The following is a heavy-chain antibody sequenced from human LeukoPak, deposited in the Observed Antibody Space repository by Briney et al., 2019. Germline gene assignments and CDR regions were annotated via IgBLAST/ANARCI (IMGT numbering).Heavy chain of an antibody. CDR3: ARDIGGDTDGRASYWFAP. CDR1: GGSIRSHS. Sequence: SETLSLTCTVSGGSIRSHSWHWIRQSPGKGPEWIGSINYFGTTTYKPSLKSRVTLSVDTSKSQFSLKLTSVTAADTAVYYCARDIGGDTDGRASYWFAPWGQGTLVTVSS. V-gene: IGHV4-59*11. D-gene: IGHD1-1*01. J-gene: IGHJ5*02. CDR2: INYFGTT.